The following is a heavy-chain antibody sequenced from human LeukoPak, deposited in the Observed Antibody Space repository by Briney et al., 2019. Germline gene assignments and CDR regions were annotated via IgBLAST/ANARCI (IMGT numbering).Heavy chain of an antibody. V-gene: IGHV1-2*02. CDR1: GYTFTGYY. Sequence: ASVKVSCKASGYTFTGYYMHWVRQASGQGLEWMGWINPNSGGTNYAQKFQGRVTMTRDTSISTAYMELSRLRSDDTAVYYCARALSGYYLYYFDYWGQGTLVTVSS. J-gene: IGHJ4*02. CDR3: ARALSGYYLYYFDY. D-gene: IGHD3-22*01. CDR2: INPNSGGT.